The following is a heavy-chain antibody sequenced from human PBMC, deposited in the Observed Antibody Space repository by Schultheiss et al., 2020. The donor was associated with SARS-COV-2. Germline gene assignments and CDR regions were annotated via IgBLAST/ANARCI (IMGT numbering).Heavy chain of an antibody. J-gene: IGHJ6*03. CDR3: ARDTTYYYYMDV. CDR2: ISGSGGST. CDR1: GFTFSSYA. Sequence: GGPLRLSCAASGFTFSSYAMSWVRQAPGKGLEWVSAISGSGGSTYYADSVKGRFTISRDNSKNTLYLQMNSLRAEDTAVYYCARDTTYYYYMDVWGKGTTVTVSS. V-gene: IGHV3-23*01. D-gene: IGHD1-1*01.